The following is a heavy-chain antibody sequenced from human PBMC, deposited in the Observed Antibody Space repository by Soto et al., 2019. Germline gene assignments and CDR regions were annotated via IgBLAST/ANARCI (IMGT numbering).Heavy chain of an antibody. CDR2: ISYDGSNK. Sequence: GGSLRLSCAASGFTFSSYAMHWVRQAPGKGLEWVAVISYDGSNKYYADSVKGRFTISRDNSKNTLYLQMNSLRAEDTAVYYCARDLGIDYWGQGTLVTVSS. J-gene: IGHJ4*02. CDR1: GFTFSSYA. CDR3: ARDLGIDY. V-gene: IGHV3-30-3*01.